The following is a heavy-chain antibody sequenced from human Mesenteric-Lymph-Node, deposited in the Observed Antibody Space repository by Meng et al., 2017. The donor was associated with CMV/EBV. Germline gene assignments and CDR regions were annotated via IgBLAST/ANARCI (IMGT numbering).Heavy chain of an antibody. V-gene: IGHV4-34*01. J-gene: IGHJ4*02. D-gene: IGHD6-6*01. CDR2: INHSGST. Sequence: CAVYGGSFRGYYWSWIRQPPRKGLEWIGEINHSGSTNYKSSLKSRLTISVDTSKNQFSLKLSSVTAADTAVYYCARGGSRYSSSSLWGQGTLVTVSS. CDR3: ARGGSRYSSSSL. CDR1: GGSFRGYY.